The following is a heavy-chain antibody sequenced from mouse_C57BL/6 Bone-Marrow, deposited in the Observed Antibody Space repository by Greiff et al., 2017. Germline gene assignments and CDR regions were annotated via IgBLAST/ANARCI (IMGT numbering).Heavy chain of an antibody. J-gene: IGHJ2*01. V-gene: IGHV1-82*01. D-gene: IGHD2-12*01. CDR1: GYAFSSSW. Sequence: QVQLQQSGPALVKPGASVKISCKASGYAFSSSWMNWVKQRPGRGLEWIGRIYPGDGDTNYNGKFKGKATLTADKSSSTAYMQRSSLTSEDAAVYCCAGYYSNDVNYWGQGTTLTVSS. CDR2: IYPGDGDT. CDR3: AGYYSNDVNY.